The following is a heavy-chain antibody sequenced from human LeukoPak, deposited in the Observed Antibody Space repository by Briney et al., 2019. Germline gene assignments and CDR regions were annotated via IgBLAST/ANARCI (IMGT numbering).Heavy chain of an antibody. J-gene: IGHJ4*02. Sequence: WVRQPPGKGLEWIGSIYYSGSTYYNPSLKSRVTISVDTSKNQFSLKLSSVTAADTAVYYCASGPTLYYYDSSGFPGTIDYWGQGTLVTVSS. V-gene: IGHV4-39*01. CDR3: ASGPTLYYYDSSGFPGTIDY. CDR2: IYYSGST. D-gene: IGHD3-22*01.